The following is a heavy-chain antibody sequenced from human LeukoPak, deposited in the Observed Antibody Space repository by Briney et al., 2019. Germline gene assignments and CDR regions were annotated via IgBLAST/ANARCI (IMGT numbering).Heavy chain of an antibody. CDR1: GFTFSSYG. Sequence: PGGSLRLSCAASGFTFSSYGMHWVRQAPDKGLEWVAVISYDGSNKYYADPVKGRFTISRDNFKNTLYLQMNSLRAEDTAIYYCAKGLYDYALDVWGQGTAVTVSS. V-gene: IGHV3-30*18. J-gene: IGHJ6*02. CDR2: ISYDGSNK. CDR3: AKGLYDYALDV.